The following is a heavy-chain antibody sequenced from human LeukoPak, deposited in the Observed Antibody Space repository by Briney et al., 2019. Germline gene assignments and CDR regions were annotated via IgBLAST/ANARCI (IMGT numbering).Heavy chain of an antibody. CDR2: INHNGGT. Sequence: SETLSLTCAGYVGSFGGYYWSWIRQPPGKGLEWIGEINHNGGTSYNPSLKSRVTISVDTSKNQFSLKLSSVTAADTAVNYCASGYYFDNWGQGTLVTVSS. J-gene: IGHJ4*02. CDR1: VGSFGGYY. V-gene: IGHV4-34*01. CDR3: ASGYYFDN.